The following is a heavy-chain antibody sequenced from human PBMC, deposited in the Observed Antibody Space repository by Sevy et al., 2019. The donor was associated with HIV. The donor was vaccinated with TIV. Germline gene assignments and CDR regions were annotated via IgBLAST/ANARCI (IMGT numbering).Heavy chain of an antibody. CDR3: ARDCSSTSCLWGLDV. D-gene: IGHD2-2*01. CDR1: GFTFSTYW. V-gene: IGHV3-7*03. Sequence: GGSLRLSCAASGFTFSTYWMSWVRRAPGKGLEWVANIKKDGSEKYYVHSVKGRFTISRHNAKNSLYLQMNSLRVEDTALYYCARDCSSTSCLWGLDVWGQGTSVTVSS. J-gene: IGHJ6*02. CDR2: IKKDGSEK.